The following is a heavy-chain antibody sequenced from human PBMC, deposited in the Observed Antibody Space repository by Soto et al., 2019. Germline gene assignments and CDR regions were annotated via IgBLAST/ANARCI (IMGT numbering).Heavy chain of an antibody. D-gene: IGHD3-10*01. CDR3: ARTDGSGPVGMDV. CDR2: IIPILGIA. CDR1: GGTFSSYT. V-gene: IGHV1-69*02. J-gene: IGHJ6*02. Sequence: QVQLVQSGAEVKKPGSSVKVSCKASGGTFSSYTISWVRQAPGQGLEWMGRIIPILGIANYAQKFQGRVTITADKSTSTAYMALRSLRSEDTAVYYCARTDGSGPVGMDVWGQGTTVTVSS.